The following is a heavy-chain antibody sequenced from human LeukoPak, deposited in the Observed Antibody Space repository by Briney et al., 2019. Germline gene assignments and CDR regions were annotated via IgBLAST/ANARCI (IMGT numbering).Heavy chain of an antibody. D-gene: IGHD5-12*01. Sequence: GRSLRLSCAASGFTFSTYEMYWVRPAAGEVVEWVSYIDSSDTMYYADSVKGRFTISRDNAKNSLYLQMNSLRAEDTAIYYCAREGRSGYDLTGYYGMDVWGKGTTVTVSS. J-gene: IGHJ6*04. CDR3: AREGRSGYDLTGYYGMDV. V-gene: IGHV3-48*03. CDR2: IDSSDTM. CDR1: GFTFSTYE.